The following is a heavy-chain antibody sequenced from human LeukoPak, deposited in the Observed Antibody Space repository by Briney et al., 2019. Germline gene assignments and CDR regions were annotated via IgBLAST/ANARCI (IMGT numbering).Heavy chain of an antibody. V-gene: IGHV3-23*01. Sequence: GALRLSCAASGFTFSSYAMSWVRQAPGKGLEWVSAISGSGGSTYYADSVKGRFTISRDNSKNTLYLQMNSLRAEDTAVYYCARLGYCSGGSCYPTLNYYYYGMDVWGQGTTVTASS. J-gene: IGHJ6*02. CDR2: ISGSGGST. CDR1: GFTFSSYA. D-gene: IGHD2-15*01. CDR3: ARLGYCSGGSCYPTLNYYYYGMDV.